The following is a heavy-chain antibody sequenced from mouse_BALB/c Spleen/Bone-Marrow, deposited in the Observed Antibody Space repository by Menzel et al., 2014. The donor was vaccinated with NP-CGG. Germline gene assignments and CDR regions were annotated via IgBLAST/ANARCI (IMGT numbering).Heavy chain of an antibody. D-gene: IGHD1-1*01. Sequence: EVKLMESGAELVKPGASVKLSCTASGFNIKDTYMHWVKQRPEQGLEWIERIDPANGNTKYDPKCQGKATITADTSSNTAYLQLSSLTSEDTAVYYFASYYYVSSSFGYWAQGTLVTVPA. V-gene: IGHV14-3*02. CDR3: ASYYYVSSSFGY. CDR2: IDPANGNT. CDR1: GFNIKDTY. J-gene: IGHJ3*01.